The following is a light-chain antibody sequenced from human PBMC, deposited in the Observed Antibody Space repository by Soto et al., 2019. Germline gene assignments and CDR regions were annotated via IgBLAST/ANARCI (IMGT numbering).Light chain of an antibody. J-gene: IGLJ2*01. CDR3: QVWDNNIVL. CDR1: NIGHKN. CDR2: RDS. V-gene: IGLV3-9*01. Sequence: SYELTQPLSVSVALGQMARITRGGNNIGHKNVHWYQQKAGQAPVLVIYRDSNRPSGIPERFSGSNSGNTATLAISGAQAGDEADYYCQVWDNNIVLFGGGTQLTVL.